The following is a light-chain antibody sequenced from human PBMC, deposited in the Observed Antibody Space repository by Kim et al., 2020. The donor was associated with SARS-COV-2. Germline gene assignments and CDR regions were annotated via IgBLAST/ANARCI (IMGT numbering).Light chain of an antibody. V-gene: IGLV3-1*01. J-gene: IGLJ2*01. Sequence: VTAGQTDSITCSGDKLGDKYACWYQQKPGQSPVLVIYQDSKRPSGIPERFSGSNSGNTATLTISGTQAMDEADYYCQAWDSSTVVFGGGTQLTVL. CDR1: KLGDKY. CDR3: QAWDSSTVV. CDR2: QDS.